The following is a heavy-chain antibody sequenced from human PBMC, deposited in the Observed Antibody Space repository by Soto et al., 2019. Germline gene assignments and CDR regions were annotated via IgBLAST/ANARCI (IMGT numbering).Heavy chain of an antibody. V-gene: IGHV1-2*04. CDR3: ARDGGPYCSGGSCHSAGWFDP. J-gene: IGHJ5*02. Sequence: ASVKVSCKASGYTFTGYYMHWVRQAPGQGLEWMGWINPNSGGTNYAQKFQGWVTMTRDTSISTAYMELRSLRSDDTAVYYCARDGGPYCSGGSCHSAGWFDPWGQGTLVTVSS. CDR2: INPNSGGT. CDR1: GYTFTGYY. D-gene: IGHD2-15*01.